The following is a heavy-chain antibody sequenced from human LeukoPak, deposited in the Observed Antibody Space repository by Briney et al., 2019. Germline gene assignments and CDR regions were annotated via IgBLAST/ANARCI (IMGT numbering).Heavy chain of an antibody. CDR3: LRGDRRDY. J-gene: IGHJ4*02. CDR2: ISSSSSTI. CDR1: GFTFSSYS. Sequence: PGGSLRLSCAASGFTFSSYSMLWVRQAPGKGLECVSYISSSSSTIYYADSMKGRFTISRDNAKNSLYLQMNSLRVEDTAVYYCLRGDRRDYWGQGTLVTVSS. V-gene: IGHV3-48*01.